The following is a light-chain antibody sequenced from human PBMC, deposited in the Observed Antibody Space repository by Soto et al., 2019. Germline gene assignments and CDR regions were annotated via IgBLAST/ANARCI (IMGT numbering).Light chain of an antibody. J-gene: IGLJ3*02. V-gene: IGLV8-61*01. Sequence: QAVVNQEASLSVSPGGTVTLTCGLNSGSVSTSNYPSWYQQTPGQPPRTLILNIESRPSGVPERFSGTIIGRRAALTITGAQSEDESDYYCMLCVATGVWVFGGGTKLTVL. CDR1: SGSVSTSNY. CDR3: MLCVATGVWV. CDR2: NIE.